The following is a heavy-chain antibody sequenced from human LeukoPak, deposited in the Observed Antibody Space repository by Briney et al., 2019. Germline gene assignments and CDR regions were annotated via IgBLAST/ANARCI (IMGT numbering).Heavy chain of an antibody. CDR3: VRVGDEVAYTRGYLDY. CDR1: GFTFRSYA. J-gene: IGHJ4*02. Sequence: GGSLRLSCAASGFTFRSYAMSWVRQAPGKGLEWVSGISGSGGSTYYAESVKGRFTISRHTSKNTLYLQMNSLRPEDTAVYYCVRVGDEVAYTRGYLDYWGQGTLVTVSS. V-gene: IGHV3-23*01. D-gene: IGHD3-16*01. CDR2: ISGSGGST.